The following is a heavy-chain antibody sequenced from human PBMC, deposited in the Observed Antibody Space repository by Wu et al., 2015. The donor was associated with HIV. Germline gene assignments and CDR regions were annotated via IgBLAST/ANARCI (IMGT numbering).Heavy chain of an antibody. CDR3: ASAYSTGWYSDY. Sequence: QEQLVQSETEMKRPGASLKVSCKASGYTFTDYDINWVRQATGQGLEWMGWMNPKSGNTGYPQKFQGRITMTRDTSISTAYMELSSLRSEDTAVYYCASAYSTGWYSDYWGQGTLVTVSS. CDR1: GYTFTDYD. J-gene: IGHJ4*01. CDR2: MNPKSGNT. D-gene: IGHD6-19*01. V-gene: IGHV1-8*01.